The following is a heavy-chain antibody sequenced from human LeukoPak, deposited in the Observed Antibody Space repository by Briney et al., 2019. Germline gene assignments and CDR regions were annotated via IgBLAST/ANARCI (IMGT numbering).Heavy chain of an antibody. CDR1: GFIFNNYG. CDR2: IWYDGSNP. CDR3: ARDAGDIVLVTGAPGGVFDM. D-gene: IGHD2-8*01. V-gene: IGHV3-33*01. J-gene: IGHJ3*02. Sequence: GGSLRLSCAASGFIFNNYGMHWVRQAPGRGLEGVAVIWYDGSNPYYADSVRGRFTISRDKSKNTLYLQMNSLRADDTAVYYCARDAGDIVLVTGAPGGVFDMWGQGTLVTVSS.